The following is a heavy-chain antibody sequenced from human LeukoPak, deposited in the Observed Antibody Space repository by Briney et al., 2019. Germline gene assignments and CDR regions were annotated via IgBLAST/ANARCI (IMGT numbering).Heavy chain of an antibody. CDR1: GFSFSIYR. D-gene: IGHD3-22*01. CDR2: ITSTSSDI. Sequence: RGSLRLSCTASGFSFSIYRMNWVRQAPGKGLEWVSSITSTSSDIYYADSVKGRFTISRDNAKNSLYLQMNSLRAEDTAMYYCARECDSSGYYHFYYHYAMDVWGQGTTVTVSS. V-gene: IGHV3-21*01. CDR3: ARECDSSGYYHFYYHYAMDV. J-gene: IGHJ6*02.